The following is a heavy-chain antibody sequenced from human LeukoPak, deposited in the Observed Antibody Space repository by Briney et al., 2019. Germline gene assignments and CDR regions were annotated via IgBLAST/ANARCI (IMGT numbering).Heavy chain of an antibody. CDR1: GFTFSSYD. D-gene: IGHD1-14*01. CDR3: ARGCQNSEYFFDY. J-gene: IGHJ4*02. Sequence: PGGSLRLSCAASGFTFSSYDIHWVRQAPGKGLEGVAVIWYDGSNKYYADSVKGRFTISRDNSKNTLCLQMNSLRAEDTAVYYCARGCQNSEYFFDYWGQGTLVTVSS. V-gene: IGHV3-33*01. CDR2: IWYDGSNK.